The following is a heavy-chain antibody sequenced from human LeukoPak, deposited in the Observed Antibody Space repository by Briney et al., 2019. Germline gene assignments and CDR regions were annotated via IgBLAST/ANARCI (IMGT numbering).Heavy chain of an antibody. V-gene: IGHV3-74*01. CDR1: GFPFSGFW. CDR3: ARGHYYGMDV. CDR2: INSDGSGT. J-gene: IGHJ6*02. Sequence: GGSLRLSCAAPGFPFSGFWMHWVRQAPGKGLVWVSRINSDGSGTSHADSVKGRFTTSRDNAKNTPYLQMNSLRAEDTAVYYCARGHYYGMDVWGQGTTVTVSS.